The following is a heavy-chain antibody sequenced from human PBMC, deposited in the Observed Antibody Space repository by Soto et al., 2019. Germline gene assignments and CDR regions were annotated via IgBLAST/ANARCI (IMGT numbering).Heavy chain of an antibody. V-gene: IGHV1-18*01. J-gene: IGHJ4*02. CDR2: ISAYNGFT. D-gene: IGHD1-7*01. CDR3: SRVVPADLTLELQDQQDY. Sequence: SVKCSCNASGDTFGTYGISWARQALGQALEWRGWISAYNGFTNYAQKFQGRVTMTTDTSTSIAYMELASLKTDDTAVYYASRVVPADLTLELQDQQDYWGKGTLVT. CDR1: GDTFGTYG.